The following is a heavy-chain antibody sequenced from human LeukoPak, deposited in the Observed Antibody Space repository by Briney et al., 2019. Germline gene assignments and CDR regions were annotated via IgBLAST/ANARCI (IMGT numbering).Heavy chain of an antibody. CDR3: TRDPSNTSGWYIYFDY. J-gene: IGHJ4*02. V-gene: IGHV1-18*01. Sequence: ASVKVSCKASGYAFKKYAISWVRQAPGQGLEWMGWISTYNGDTNYAQNFKGRATMTTDASTNTAYMELRSLRSDDTAVYYCTRDPSNTSGWYIYFDYWGQGALVTVSS. D-gene: IGHD6-19*01. CDR1: GYAFKKYA. CDR2: ISTYNGDT.